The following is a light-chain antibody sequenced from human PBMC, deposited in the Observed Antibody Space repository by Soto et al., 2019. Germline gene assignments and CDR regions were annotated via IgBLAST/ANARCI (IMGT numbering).Light chain of an antibody. CDR2: GAS. CDR3: QHYGNSPPFT. CDR1: QSVSSSY. J-gene: IGKJ2*01. V-gene: IGKV3-20*01. Sequence: EIVLTQSPGTLSLSLGERATLSCRASQSVSSSYLAWYQQKPGQAPRLLIYGASSRATGIPDRFSGSGSGTDFTLTISRLEPEDFAVYFCQHYGNSPPFTFGQGTKVEIK.